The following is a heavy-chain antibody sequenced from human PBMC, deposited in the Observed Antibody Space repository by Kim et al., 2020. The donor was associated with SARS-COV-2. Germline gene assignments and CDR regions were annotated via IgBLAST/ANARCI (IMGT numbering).Heavy chain of an antibody. D-gene: IGHD5-12*01. CDR1: GFTFSSYG. CDR2: IWYDGSNK. V-gene: IGHV3-33*01. Sequence: GGSLRLSCAASGFTFSSYGMHWVRQAPGKGLEWVAVIWYDGSNKYYADSVKGRSTTSRDNSKNTLYLQMTSLRAEDTAVYYCARATTLNWFDPWGQGTLVTVSS. CDR3: ARATTLNWFDP. J-gene: IGHJ5*02.